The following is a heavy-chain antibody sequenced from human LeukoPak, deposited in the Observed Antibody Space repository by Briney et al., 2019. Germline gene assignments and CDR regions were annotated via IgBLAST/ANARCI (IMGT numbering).Heavy chain of an antibody. CDR3: AKDSGGSGWLQFYFDY. CDR2: IRYDGSNK. CDR1: GFTFSSYG. D-gene: IGHD5-24*01. J-gene: IGHJ4*02. V-gene: IGHV3-30*02. Sequence: GGSLRLSCAASGFTFSSYGMHWVRQAPGKGLEWVAFIRYDGSNKYYADSVKGRFTISRDNSKNTLYLQMNSLRAEDTAVYYCAKDSGGSGWLQFYFDYWGQGTLVTVSS.